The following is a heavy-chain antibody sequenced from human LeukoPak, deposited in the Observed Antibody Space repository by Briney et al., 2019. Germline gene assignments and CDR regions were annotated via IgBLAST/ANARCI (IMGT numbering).Heavy chain of an antibody. CDR1: GFSFRDFW. V-gene: IGHV3-7*01. CDR3: ARFGYSGWNLEY. J-gene: IGHJ4*02. D-gene: IGHD5-12*01. CDR2: INQGGSVK. Sequence: GGSLRLSCAASGFSFRDFWMTWVRQAPGKGLEWVANINQGGSVKYYVDSVKGRFTISRDDAESSLYVQMNSLRDEGTAVYYCARFGYSGWNLEYWGQGTLVTVSS.